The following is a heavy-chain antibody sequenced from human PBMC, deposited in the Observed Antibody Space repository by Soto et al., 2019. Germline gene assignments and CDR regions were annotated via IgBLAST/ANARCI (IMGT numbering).Heavy chain of an antibody. Sequence: SVKVSCKASGGTFSSYAIIWVRQAPGQGLEWMGGIIPIFGTANYAQKFQGRVTITADESTSTAYMELSSLRSEDTAVYYCARGILWQQLVRGDYYYYGMDVWGQGTTVTVSS. CDR3: ARGILWQQLVRGDYYYYGMDV. J-gene: IGHJ6*02. D-gene: IGHD6-13*01. CDR1: GGTFSSYA. CDR2: IIPIFGTA. V-gene: IGHV1-69*13.